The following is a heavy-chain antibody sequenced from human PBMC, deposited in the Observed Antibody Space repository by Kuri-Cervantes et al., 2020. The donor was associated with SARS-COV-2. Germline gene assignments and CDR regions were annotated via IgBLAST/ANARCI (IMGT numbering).Heavy chain of an antibody. CDR1: GYTFTGCY. D-gene: IGHD1-1*01. V-gene: IGHV1-2*02. CDR2: INPNSGGT. CDR3: AREDKTQGNGHDY. Sequence: ASVKVSCKASGYTFTGCYMHWVRQAPGQGLEWMGWINPNSGGTNYAQKFQGRVTMTRDTSISTAYMELSRLRSDDTAVYYCAREDKTQGNGHDYWGQGTLVTVSS. J-gene: IGHJ4*02.